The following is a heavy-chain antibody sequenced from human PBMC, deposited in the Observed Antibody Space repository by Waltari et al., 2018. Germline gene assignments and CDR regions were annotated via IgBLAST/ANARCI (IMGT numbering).Heavy chain of an antibody. V-gene: IGHV3-23*01. CDR2: ISGSGGST. Sequence: EVQLLESGGGLVQPGGSLRLSCAASGFTFSSYAMSWVRQAPGKGLEWVSAISGSGGSTYYADSVKGRFTISRDNSKNTLYLQMNSLRAEDTAVYYCAKGGYCSSTSCYTGYYYGMDVWGQGTTVTVSS. J-gene: IGHJ6*02. D-gene: IGHD2-2*02. CDR3: AKGGYCSSTSCYTGYYYGMDV. CDR1: GFTFSSYA.